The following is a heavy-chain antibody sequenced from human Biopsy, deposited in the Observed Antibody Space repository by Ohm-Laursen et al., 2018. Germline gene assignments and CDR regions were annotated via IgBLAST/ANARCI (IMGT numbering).Heavy chain of an antibody. CDR2: ISPNSGGT. V-gene: IGHV1-2*02. D-gene: IGHD5-24*01. CDR3: ARSLLMASLNWFDP. CDR1: GYAVNDYF. J-gene: IGHJ5*02. Sequence: ASVKVSCKGSGYAVNDYFLHWLRQAPGQGPEWMGWISPNSGGTNYAQKFQGRVTMTTDTSTSTVYLELRRLISDDTAVYFCARSLLMASLNWFDPWGQGTLVTVSS.